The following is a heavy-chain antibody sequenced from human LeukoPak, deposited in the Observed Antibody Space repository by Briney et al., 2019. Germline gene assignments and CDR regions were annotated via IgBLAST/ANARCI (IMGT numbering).Heavy chain of an antibody. V-gene: IGHV3-66*01. CDR1: GFTVSSNY. J-gene: IGHJ4*02. Sequence: GGSLRLSCAASGFTVSSNYMSWVRQAPGKGLEWVSVIYSGGSTYYADSVKGRFTISRDNSKNTLYLQMNSLRAEDTAVYYCARSYYYDSSGYWGQGTLVTASS. D-gene: IGHD3-22*01. CDR2: IYSGGST. CDR3: ARSYYYDSSGY.